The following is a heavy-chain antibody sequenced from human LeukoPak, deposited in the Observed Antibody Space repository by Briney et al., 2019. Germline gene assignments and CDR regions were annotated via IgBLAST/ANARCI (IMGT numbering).Heavy chain of an antibody. D-gene: IGHD6-13*01. J-gene: IGHJ5*02. CDR2: MNPNSGNT. CDR1: GYTFTSYD. CDR3: ARIAAADQSSGFDP. V-gene: IGHV1-8*01. Sequence: ASVKVSCKASGYTFTSYDINWVRQATGQGLKWMGWMNPNSGNTGYAQKFQGRVTMTRNTSISTAYMELSSLRSEDTAVYYCARIAAADQSSGFDPWGQGTLVTVSS.